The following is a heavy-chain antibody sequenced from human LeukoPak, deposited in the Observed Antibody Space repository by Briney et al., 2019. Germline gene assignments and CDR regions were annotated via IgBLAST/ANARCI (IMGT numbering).Heavy chain of an antibody. Sequence: PGRSLRLSCAASGFTFSSYGMHWVRQAPGKGLGWVAIIWYDGSNKYYADSVKGRFTISGDNSKNTLYLQMNSLRAEDTAVYYCARGVMYYDSSGYLFDYWGQGILVTVSS. J-gene: IGHJ4*02. V-gene: IGHV3-33*01. CDR2: IWYDGSNK. D-gene: IGHD3-22*01. CDR3: ARGVMYYDSSGYLFDY. CDR1: GFTFSSYG.